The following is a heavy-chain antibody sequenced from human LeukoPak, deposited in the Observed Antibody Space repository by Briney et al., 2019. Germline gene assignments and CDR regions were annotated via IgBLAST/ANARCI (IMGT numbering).Heavy chain of an antibody. CDR3: ARRANTWFDP. CDR1: GGSISSSSYY. D-gene: IGHD2/OR15-2a*01. Sequence: PSETLSLTCTVSGGSISSSSYYWGWVRQPPGKGLEWIGSIYYSGSTYYNPSLESRVTISVDTSKNQFSLKLSSVTAADTAVYYCARRANTWFDPWGQGTLVTVSS. J-gene: IGHJ5*02. CDR2: IYYSGST. V-gene: IGHV4-39*01.